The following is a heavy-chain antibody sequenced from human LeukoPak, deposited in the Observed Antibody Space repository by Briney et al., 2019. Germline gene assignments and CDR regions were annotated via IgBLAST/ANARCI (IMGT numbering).Heavy chain of an antibody. J-gene: IGHJ3*02. D-gene: IGHD6-13*01. V-gene: IGHV4-61*02. CDR1: GGSISSGSYY. Sequence: SETLSLTCTVSGGSISSGSYYWSWIRQPAGKGLEWIGRIYTSGSTNYNPSLKSRVTISVDTSKNQFSLKLSSVTAADTAVYYCARGSVGFIAAAGTSAFDIWGQGTMVTVSS. CDR2: IYTSGST. CDR3: ARGSVGFIAAAGTSAFDI.